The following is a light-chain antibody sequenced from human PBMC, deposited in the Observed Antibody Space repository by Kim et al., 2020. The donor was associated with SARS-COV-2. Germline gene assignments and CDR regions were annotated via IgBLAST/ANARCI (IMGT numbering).Light chain of an antibody. CDR3: QQDYNLLT. Sequence: PGERVTLSCRASQSVSSSYLTWYQQNPGQAPRLLIYGASSRATGIPARFSGSGSGTDFTLTISSLQPEDFAVYYCQQDYNLLTFGGGTKVDIK. V-gene: IGKV3D-7*01. J-gene: IGKJ4*01. CDR1: QSVSSSY. CDR2: GAS.